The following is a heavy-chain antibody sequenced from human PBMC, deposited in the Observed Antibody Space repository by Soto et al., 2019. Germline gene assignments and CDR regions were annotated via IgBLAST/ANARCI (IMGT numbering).Heavy chain of an antibody. CDR2: LYYGRSA. D-gene: IGHD3-22*01. V-gene: IGHV4-59*01. Sequence: QVQLQESGPGLVKPSETLSLTCAVSGDSISSYYCMWIRQPPGKGLESIGYLYYGRSANYNPSLTSRVPLSMDTSTNQCSLTLSSMTAADTAVYYCALRSMAVVPEYWGQGTLVTVSS. CDR1: GDSISSYY. J-gene: IGHJ4*02. CDR3: ALRSMAVVPEY.